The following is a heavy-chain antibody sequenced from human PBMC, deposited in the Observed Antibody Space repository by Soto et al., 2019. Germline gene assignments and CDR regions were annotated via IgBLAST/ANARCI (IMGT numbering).Heavy chain of an antibody. CDR3: ARERGSDYGSGSYYNRPRWFDP. D-gene: IGHD3-10*01. CDR2: INASNGTA. CDR1: GCTFSSYA. J-gene: IGHJ5*02. V-gene: IGHV1-69*05. Sequence: SVKVSCKASGCTFSSYAISWVRQAPGQGLEWMGWINASNGTANYSQKFQGRVTITRDASASTAYMELSSLRSEDTAVYYCARERGSDYGSGSYYNRPRWFDPWGQGTLVTVSS.